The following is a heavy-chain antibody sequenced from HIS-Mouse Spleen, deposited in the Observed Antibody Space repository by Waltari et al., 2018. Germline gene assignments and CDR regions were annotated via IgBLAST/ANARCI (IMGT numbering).Heavy chain of an antibody. CDR2: IDYSGGT. CDR3: AREIPYSSSWYDWYFDL. D-gene: IGHD6-13*01. V-gene: IGHV4-39*07. Sequence: QLQLQESGPGLVKPSETLSLTCTVSGGSISSSSYYWGWIRQPPGKGLEWIGSIDYSGGTYYNPSFKSRVTISVDTSKNQFSLKLSSVTAADTAVYYCAREIPYSSSWYDWYFDLWGRGTLVTVSS. CDR1: GGSISSSSYY. J-gene: IGHJ2*01.